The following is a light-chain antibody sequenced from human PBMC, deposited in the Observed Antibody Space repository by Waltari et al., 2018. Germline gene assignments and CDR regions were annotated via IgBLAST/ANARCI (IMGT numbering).Light chain of an antibody. J-gene: IGKJ4*01. CDR3: QQLNSYPLT. CDR2: AAS. Sequence: IQLTQSPSSLSASVGDRVTITCRASQGISSSLAWYHQKPGKAPKLLIYAASALQSGVPSRFSGSGSGTDFTLTISSLQPEDFATYYCQQLNSYPLTFGGGTKVDIK. CDR1: QGISSS. V-gene: IGKV1-9*01.